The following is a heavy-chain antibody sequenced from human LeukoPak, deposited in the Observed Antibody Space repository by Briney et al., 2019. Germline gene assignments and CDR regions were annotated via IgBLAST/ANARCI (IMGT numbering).Heavy chain of an antibody. Sequence: GGSLRLSCAASGFTFSSYAMSWVRQAPGKGLEWVSAISGSGGSTYYADSVKGRFTISRDNSKNTLYLQMNSLRAEDTAVYYCAKERVGYYYDSSGSPRVDYWGQGTLVTVSS. CDR1: GFTFSSYA. D-gene: IGHD3-22*01. CDR3: AKERVGYYYDSSGSPRVDY. CDR2: ISGSGGST. J-gene: IGHJ4*02. V-gene: IGHV3-23*01.